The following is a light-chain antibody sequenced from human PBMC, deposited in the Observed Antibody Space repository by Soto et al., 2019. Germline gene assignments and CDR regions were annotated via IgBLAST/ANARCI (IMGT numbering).Light chain of an antibody. J-gene: IGLJ1*01. Sequence: QSVLTQPPSVSSAPGQKVTISCSGSSSNIGGNSVSWYQQLPGTAPKLLIYDDNKRPSGIPDRFSGSKSGTSATLGITGFQTGDEADYYCGSWDSSLSAYVFGTGTKV. CDR2: DDN. CDR3: GSWDSSLSAYV. V-gene: IGLV1-51*01. CDR1: SSNIGGNS.